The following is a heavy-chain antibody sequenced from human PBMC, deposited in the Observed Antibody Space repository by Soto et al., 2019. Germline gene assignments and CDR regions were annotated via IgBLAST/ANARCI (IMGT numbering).Heavy chain of an antibody. CDR3: ARDQSWHDLVWWFDP. CDR2: IVVYNGNT. V-gene: IGHV1-18*01. CDR1: GFTFTSSA. Sequence: ASVKVSCKASGFTFTSSAMQWVRQARGQGLEWIGWIVVYNGNTNYAQKLQGRVSMTTDTSTSTAYMELNSLTSEDTAVYYCARDQSWHDLVWWFDPWGQGTLVTVSS. J-gene: IGHJ5*02. D-gene: IGHD1-1*01.